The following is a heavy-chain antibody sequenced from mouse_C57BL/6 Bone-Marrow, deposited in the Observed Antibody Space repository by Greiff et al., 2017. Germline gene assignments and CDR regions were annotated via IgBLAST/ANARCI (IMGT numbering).Heavy chain of an antibody. CDR1: GFTFSDYG. CDR2: ISSGSSTI. CDR3: ARKITTVVAMDY. Sequence: EVQGVESGGGLVKPGGSLKLSCAASGFTFSDYGMHWVRQAPEKGLEWVAYISSGSSTIYYADTVKGRFTISRDNAKNTQFLRMTSLRSEDTAMYYCARKITTVVAMDYWGQGTSVTVSS. J-gene: IGHJ4*01. D-gene: IGHD1-1*01. V-gene: IGHV5-17*01.